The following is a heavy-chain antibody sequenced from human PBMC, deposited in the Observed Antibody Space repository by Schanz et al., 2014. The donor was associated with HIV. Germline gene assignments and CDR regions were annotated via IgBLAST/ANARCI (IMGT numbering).Heavy chain of an antibody. CDR1: GFTLSGSG. CDR3: ARDKKSGNNDGGFDP. J-gene: IGHJ5*02. V-gene: IGHV3-48*01. D-gene: IGHD1-26*01. CDR2: ISDSSHTI. Sequence: EVQLVESGGGLVQPGGSLRLSCIASGFTLSGSGMNWIRQTPMKGLEWLAYISDSSHTIVYADSVKGRFTISRDNSKNTLYLQMNSLTPEDTAVYYCARDKKSGNNDGGFDPWGQGTLVTVSS.